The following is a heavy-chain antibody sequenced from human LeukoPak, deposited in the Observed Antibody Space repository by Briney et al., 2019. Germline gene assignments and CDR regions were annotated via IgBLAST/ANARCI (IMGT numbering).Heavy chain of an antibody. J-gene: IGHJ5*02. D-gene: IGHD6-19*01. CDR1: GYTFTSYG. CDR2: ISAYSGNT. V-gene: IGHV1-18*01. CDR3: ARVKGVIAVAGHNWFDP. Sequence: ASVKVSCKASGYTFTSYGISWVRQAPGQGLEWMGWISAYSGNTNYAQKLQGRVTMTTDTSTSTAYMELRSLRSDDTAVYYCARVKGVIAVAGHNWFDPWGQGTLVTVSS.